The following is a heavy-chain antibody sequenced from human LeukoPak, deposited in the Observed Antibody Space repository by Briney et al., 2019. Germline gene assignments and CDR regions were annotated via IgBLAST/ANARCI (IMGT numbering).Heavy chain of an antibody. V-gene: IGHV4-34*01. CDR1: GGSFNDYY. J-gene: IGHJ3*01. D-gene: IGHD2-2*02. Sequence: PSETLSLTCGVYGGSFNDYYWSWIRQSPGTGLEWIGEIHHSGSTNYNSSLESRVTISIDTSNNRFSLKLTSVTAADTAVYYCASHKYPVQAFDVWGQGTMVTVSS. CDR2: IHHSGST. CDR3: ASHKYPVQAFDV.